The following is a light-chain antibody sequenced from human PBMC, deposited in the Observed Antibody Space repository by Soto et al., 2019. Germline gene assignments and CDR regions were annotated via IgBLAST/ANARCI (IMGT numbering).Light chain of an antibody. J-gene: IGKJ4*01. CDR2: GAS. Sequence: EIVMTHSPATLSVSPGEIATLSCRASQRITTVAWYQQKPGQAPRLLIYGASNRATGVPDRFSGSGSGTDFTLTISRLEPEDFAVYYCQQYGSSPLGTFGGGTKVDIK. V-gene: IGKV3-20*01. CDR3: QQYGSSPLGT. CDR1: QRITT.